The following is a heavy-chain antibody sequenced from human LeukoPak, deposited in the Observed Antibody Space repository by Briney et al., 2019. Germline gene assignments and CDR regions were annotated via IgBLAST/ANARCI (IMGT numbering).Heavy chain of an antibody. CDR3: ARVSIGWYHFDY. D-gene: IGHD6-19*01. Sequence: GGSLRLSCAASGFTFSGYWMSWVRQAPGKGLEWVANIKGDGSDKYYVDSVKGRFTISRDNAKNTLYLQMNSLRAEDTAVYYCARVSIGWYHFDYWGQGTLVTVSS. V-gene: IGHV3-7*01. CDR2: IKGDGSDK. CDR1: GFTFSGYW. J-gene: IGHJ4*02.